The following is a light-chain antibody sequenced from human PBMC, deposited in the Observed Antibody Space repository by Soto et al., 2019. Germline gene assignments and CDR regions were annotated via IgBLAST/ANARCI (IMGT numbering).Light chain of an antibody. J-gene: IGKJ5*01. CDR1: QSVSSY. CDR3: QQRQYWPPIT. Sequence: EIVMTQSPPTLSVSPGERATLSCRASQSVSSYLAWYRQKPGQAPRLLIYDTSNRATGVPARFSGSGSGTDFTLTISSLEPEDCAIYYCQQRQYWPPITFGQGTRLEIK. V-gene: IGKV3-11*01. CDR2: DTS.